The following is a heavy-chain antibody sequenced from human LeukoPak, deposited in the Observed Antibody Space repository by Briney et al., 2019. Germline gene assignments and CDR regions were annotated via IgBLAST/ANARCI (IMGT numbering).Heavy chain of an antibody. CDR1: GFTFSDYT. V-gene: IGHV3-21*06. J-gene: IGHJ4*02. CDR2: VRSISSHI. CDR3: ARDPGPKYYFDY. Sequence: PGGSLRLSCEASGFTFSDYTMNWVRQAPGKGLEWVSSVRSISSHIYYVDSVKGRFTISRDNAKNSLYLQMNNLRVEDTAVYFCARDPGPKYYFDYWGLGTLVTVSS.